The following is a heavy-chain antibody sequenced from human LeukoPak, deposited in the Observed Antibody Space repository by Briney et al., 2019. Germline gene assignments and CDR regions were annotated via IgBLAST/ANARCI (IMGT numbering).Heavy chain of an antibody. CDR3: AREGGGGDFDY. CDR1: GGPISSGGYY. D-gene: IGHD2-15*01. CDR2: IYYSGST. J-gene: IGHJ4*02. Sequence: SETLSLTCTVSGGPISSGGYYWSWIRQHPGKGLEWIGYIYYSGSTYYNPSLKSRVTISVDTSKNQFSLKLSSVTAADTAVYYCAREGGGGDFDYWGQGTLVTVSS. V-gene: IGHV4-31*03.